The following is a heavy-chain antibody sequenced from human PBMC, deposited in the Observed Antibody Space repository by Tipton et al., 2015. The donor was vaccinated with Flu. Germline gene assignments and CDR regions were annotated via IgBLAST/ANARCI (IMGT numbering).Heavy chain of an antibody. CDR3: TRLKPFNDYGDSNYYYYAMDV. CDR2: IKSKDNNYAT. CDR1: GFTFSGSA. V-gene: IGHV3-73*01. Sequence: SLRLSCAASGFTFSGSAMHWVRQASGKGLEWVGRIKSKDNNYATAYAASVKGRFTISRDDSKNTAYLHMNSLETEDTAVYYCTRLKPFNDYGDSNYYYYAMDVWGQGTTVTVSS. D-gene: IGHD4-17*01. J-gene: IGHJ6*02.